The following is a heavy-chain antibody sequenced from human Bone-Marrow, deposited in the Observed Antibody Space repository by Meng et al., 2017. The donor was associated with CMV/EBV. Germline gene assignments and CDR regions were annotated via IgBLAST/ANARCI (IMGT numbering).Heavy chain of an antibody. CDR2: IYWNDDK. CDR1: GGSISSYYW. J-gene: IGHJ6*02. Sequence: TLSLTCTVSGGSISSYYWSWIRQPPGKALEWLALIYWNDDKRYSPSLKSRLTITKDTSKNQVVLTMTNMDPVDTATYYCAHSLLNYDFWSGYYMAYYYYYGMDVWGQGTTVTVSS. CDR3: AHSLLNYDFWSGYYMAYYYYYGMDV. V-gene: IGHV2-5*01. D-gene: IGHD3-3*01.